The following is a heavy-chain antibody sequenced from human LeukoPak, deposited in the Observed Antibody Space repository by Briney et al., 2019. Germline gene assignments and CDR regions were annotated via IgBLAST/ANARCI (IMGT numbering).Heavy chain of an antibody. V-gene: IGHV3-53*01. D-gene: IGHD4-23*01. Sequence: GGSLRLSCAVSGFTVGNNYMSWVRQAPGKGLAWVSVIYSDGSTYYADSVKGRFTISRDNSKNTLYLQMNSLRAEDTAVYYCARGGGGGNPFDYWGQGTLVTVSS. J-gene: IGHJ4*02. CDR2: IYSDGST. CDR3: ARGGGGGNPFDY. CDR1: GFTVGNNY.